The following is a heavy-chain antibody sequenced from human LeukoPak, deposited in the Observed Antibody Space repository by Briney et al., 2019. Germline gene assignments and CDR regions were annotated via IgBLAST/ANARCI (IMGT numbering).Heavy chain of an antibody. CDR1: GYTFTTYN. D-gene: IGHD4-17*01. J-gene: IGHJ4*02. Sequence: ASVKVSCKASGYTFTTYNIHWVRQAPGQGLEWMGIINPSGGSTSYAQKFQGRVTLTRDMSTRTVYMELSSLRSEDTAVYYCARDFGDYLHFDYWGQGTLVTVSS. V-gene: IGHV1-46*01. CDR3: ARDFGDYLHFDY. CDR2: INPSGGST.